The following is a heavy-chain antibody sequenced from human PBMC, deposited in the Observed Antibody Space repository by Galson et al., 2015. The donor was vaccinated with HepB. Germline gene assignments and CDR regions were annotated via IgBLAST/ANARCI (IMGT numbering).Heavy chain of an antibody. V-gene: IGHV1-3*01. D-gene: IGHD7-27*01. CDR3: VRDANWGPQDYFDY. J-gene: IGHJ4*02. CDR2: INAGNGNT. CDR1: GYTFTSYA. Sequence: SVKVSCKASGYTFTSYAMHWVRQAPGQRLEWMGWINAGNGNTKYSQKFQGRVTITRDTSASTAYMELSSLRSEDTAVYYCVRDANWGPQDYFDYWGQGSLVTVSS.